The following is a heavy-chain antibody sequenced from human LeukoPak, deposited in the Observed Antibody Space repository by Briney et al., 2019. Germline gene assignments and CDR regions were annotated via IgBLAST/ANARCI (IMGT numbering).Heavy chain of an antibody. CDR1: GFTFTTYW. D-gene: IGHD2-2*01. Sequence: GGSLRLSCAASGFTFTTYWMHWVRQVPGKGLVWVARIKGDGSSTRHADSMKGRFTISRDNAKNTLYLQMNSLREDDSAVYYCVREGLECSGSSCQRAAFDYWGQGTLVTVSS. J-gene: IGHJ4*02. CDR3: VREGLECSGSSCQRAAFDY. CDR2: IKGDGSST. V-gene: IGHV3-74*01.